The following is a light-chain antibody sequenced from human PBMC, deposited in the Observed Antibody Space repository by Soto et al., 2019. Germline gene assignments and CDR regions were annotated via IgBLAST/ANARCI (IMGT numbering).Light chain of an antibody. CDR2: AAS. V-gene: IGKV1-5*01. CDR1: QMISTW. Sequence: DIQMTQSPSTRSASVGARVTITCRARQMISTWLAGYQQKPWKAPKLLIYAASSLASGVPSRFSGSASGTEFTLTISSLQPDDFSTSYCQPYSSYSGTFGQGTKMEIK. J-gene: IGKJ2*02. CDR3: QPYSSYSGT.